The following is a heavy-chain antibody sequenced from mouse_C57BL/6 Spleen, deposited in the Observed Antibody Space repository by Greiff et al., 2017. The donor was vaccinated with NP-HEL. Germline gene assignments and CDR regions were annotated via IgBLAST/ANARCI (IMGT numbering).Heavy chain of an antibody. CDR1: GYAFSSYW. V-gene: IGHV1-80*01. Sequence: QVQLQQSGAELVKPGASVKISCKASGYAFSSYWMNWVKQRPGKGLEWIGQIYPGDGDTNYNGKFKGKATLTADKSSSTAYMQLSSLTSEDSAVYFCARRGTWNLTGREGLYYFDYWGQGTTLTVSS. J-gene: IGHJ2*01. CDR3: ARRGTWNLTGREGLYYFDY. CDR2: IYPGDGDT. D-gene: IGHD4-1*01.